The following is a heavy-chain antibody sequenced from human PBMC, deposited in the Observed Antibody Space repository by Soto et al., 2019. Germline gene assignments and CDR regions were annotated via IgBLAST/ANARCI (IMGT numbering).Heavy chain of an antibody. J-gene: IGHJ6*02. V-gene: IGHV5-10-1*01. CDR3: ARTSMQSRGYSYGHGGMDV. D-gene: IGHD5-18*01. Sequence: PGESLKISCKGSGYSFTSYWIDWVRQMPGKGLEWTGRIDPSDSYTNYSPSFQGHVTISADKSISTAYLQWSSLKASDTAMYYCARTSMQSRGYSYGHGGMDVWGQGTTVTVSS. CDR2: IDPSDSYT. CDR1: GYSFTSYW.